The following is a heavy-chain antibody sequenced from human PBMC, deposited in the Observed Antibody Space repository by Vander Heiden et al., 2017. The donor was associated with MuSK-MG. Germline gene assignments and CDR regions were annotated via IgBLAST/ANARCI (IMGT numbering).Heavy chain of an antibody. Sequence: QVQLQQWGAGLLQPSETLSPTCAVYGGSSSGYYWSWIRQPPAKGLEWIGEINHSGSTNYNPSLKSRVTISVDTSKNQFSLKLSSVTAADTAVYYCARGRRGSKYYYYYYMDVWGKGTTVTASS. J-gene: IGHJ6*03. D-gene: IGHD4-4*01. CDR1: GGSSSGYY. CDR3: ARGRRGSKYYYYYYMDV. CDR2: INHSGST. V-gene: IGHV4-34*01.